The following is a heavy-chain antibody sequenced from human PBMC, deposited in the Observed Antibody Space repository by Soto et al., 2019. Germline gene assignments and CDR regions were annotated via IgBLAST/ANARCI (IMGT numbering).Heavy chain of an antibody. D-gene: IGHD2-15*01. Sequence: PSETLSLTCTVSGGSISNYYWSWIRQPPGKGLEWIGNIYYSGSTNYNPSLKSRVTISVDTSKNQFSLKLSSVTAADTAVYYCARHYCSGGSCRSYFDYWGQGTLVTVSS. CDR1: GGSISNYY. V-gene: IGHV4-59*08. J-gene: IGHJ4*02. CDR2: IYYSGST. CDR3: ARHYCSGGSCRSYFDY.